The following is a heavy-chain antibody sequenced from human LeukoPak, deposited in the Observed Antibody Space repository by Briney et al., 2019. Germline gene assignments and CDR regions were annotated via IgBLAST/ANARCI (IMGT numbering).Heavy chain of an antibody. Sequence: SETLSLTCTVSGGSISSYYWSWIRQPPGKGLEWIGYIYYSGSTNYNPSLKSRVTISVDTSKNQFSLKLSSVTAADTAVYYCARGIWAYYYYYMDVWGKGTTVTISS. CDR2: IYYSGST. D-gene: IGHD2-15*01. V-gene: IGHV4-59*12. CDR1: GGSISSYY. J-gene: IGHJ6*03. CDR3: ARGIWAYYYYYMDV.